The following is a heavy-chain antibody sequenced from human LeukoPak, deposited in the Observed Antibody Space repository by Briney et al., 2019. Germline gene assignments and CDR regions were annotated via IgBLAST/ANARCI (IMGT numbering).Heavy chain of an antibody. CDR2: ISSSGISI. Sequence: KAGGSLRLSCAASGFTFSSYSMNWVRQAPGKGLEWVSSISSSGISIYYADSVKGRFTTSRDNAKNSLYLQMNSLRAEDTAVYYCARAKPKNMVRGLIMRRESRYYFDYWGQGTLVTVSS. D-gene: IGHD3-10*01. CDR1: GFTFSSYS. J-gene: IGHJ4*02. V-gene: IGHV3-21*04. CDR3: ARAKPKNMVRGLIMRRESRYYFDY.